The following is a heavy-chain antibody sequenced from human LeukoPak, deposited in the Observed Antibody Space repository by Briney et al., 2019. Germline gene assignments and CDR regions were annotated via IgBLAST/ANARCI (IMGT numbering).Heavy chain of an antibody. CDR3: ARETFVVVVAARQVEYGMDV. CDR2: INHSGST. D-gene: IGHD2-15*01. CDR1: GGSFSGYY. Sequence: SETLSLTCAVYGGSFSGYYWSWIRQPPGKGLEWIGEINHSGSTNYNPSLKGRVTISVDTSKNQFSLKLSSVTAADTAVYYCARETFVVVVAARQVEYGMDVWGQGTTVTVSS. V-gene: IGHV4-34*01. J-gene: IGHJ6*02.